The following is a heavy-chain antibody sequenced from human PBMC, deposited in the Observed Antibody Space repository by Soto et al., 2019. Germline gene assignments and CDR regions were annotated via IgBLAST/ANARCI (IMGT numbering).Heavy chain of an antibody. D-gene: IGHD3-10*01. J-gene: IGHJ6*03. Sequence: QVQLQQWGAGLLKPSETLSLTCAVYGGSFSGYQWTWIRQTPGKRLEWIGEINDSGNINYNPSLKIRVTILVDTPKKQISLKLSSVTAADTAVYYCARGLILWFGELSRRGGYYYYMDVWGKGTTVTVSS. CDR3: ARGLILWFGELSRRGGYYYYMDV. V-gene: IGHV4-34*01. CDR1: GGSFSGYQ. CDR2: INDSGNI.